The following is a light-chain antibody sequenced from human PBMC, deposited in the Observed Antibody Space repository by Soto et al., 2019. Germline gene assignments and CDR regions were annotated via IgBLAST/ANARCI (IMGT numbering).Light chain of an antibody. CDR3: SSYGGNSNYV. J-gene: IGLJ1*01. CDR2: EVP. CDR1: SSDVGLYDY. Sequence: QSALTQPPSASGSPGQSVTISCTGTSSDVGLYDYVSWYQQHPGKVPKLLIYEVPQRPSGVPDRFSGSKSGNTASLTVSGLQDEDEADYYCSSYGGNSNYVFGTGTKVTVL. V-gene: IGLV2-8*01.